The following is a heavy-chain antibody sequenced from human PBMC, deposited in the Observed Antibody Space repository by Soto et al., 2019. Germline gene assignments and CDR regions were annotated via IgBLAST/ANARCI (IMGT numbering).Heavy chain of an antibody. V-gene: IGHV3-74*01. CDR3: ARELRVAGTGDYFDY. Sequence: EVQLVESGGGLVQPGGSLRLSCAASGFTFSSYWIHWVRQAPGKGLVWVARINSDEISTTYADSVKGRFTSSRDNAKNTLYLQMSSLRAEDTAVYYCARELRVAGTGDYFDYWGQGTLVTVSS. CDR2: INSDEIST. D-gene: IGHD6-19*01. J-gene: IGHJ4*02. CDR1: GFTFSSYW.